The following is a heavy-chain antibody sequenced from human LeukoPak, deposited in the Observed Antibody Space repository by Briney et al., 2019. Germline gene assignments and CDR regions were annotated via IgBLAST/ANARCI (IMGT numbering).Heavy chain of an antibody. J-gene: IGHJ5*02. CDR1: GFTFSSYA. D-gene: IGHD3-10*01. CDR2: ISYDGSNK. CDR3: SKDLTSDFGGDLDP. Sequence: GGSLRLSCAASGFTFSSYAMHWVRQAPGKGLEWVAVISYDGSNKYYADSVKGRFTISRDNSKSTVYLQMNSLRVEDAAVYYCSKDLTSDFGGDLDPWGQGTLVTVSS. V-gene: IGHV3-30-3*01.